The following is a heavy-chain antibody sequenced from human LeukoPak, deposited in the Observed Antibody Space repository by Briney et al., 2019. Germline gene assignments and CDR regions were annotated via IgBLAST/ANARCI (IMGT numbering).Heavy chain of an antibody. Sequence: PGGSLRLSCAASGFSFSDYNMHWVRQAPGKGLEWMAVISYNGINEYYADSVKGRFTISRDNSKSTLLLQMNSLRAEDTAVYYCAKVRWDNSGWYYLDSWGQGTLVFVSS. CDR2: ISYNGINE. V-gene: IGHV3-30*18. J-gene: IGHJ4*02. CDR3: AKVRWDNSGWYYLDS. CDR1: GFSFSDYN. D-gene: IGHD6-19*01.